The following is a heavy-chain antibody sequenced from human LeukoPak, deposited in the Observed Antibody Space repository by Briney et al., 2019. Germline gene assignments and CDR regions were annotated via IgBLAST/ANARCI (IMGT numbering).Heavy chain of an antibody. CDR2: IYYSGSI. D-gene: IGHD3-22*01. CDR1: GASISSSSYY. CDR3: ASSYYYDISDY. Sequence: ASETLSLTCTVSGASISSSSYYWDWIRQPPGKGLEWIGSIYYSGSIYYNPSLKSRVTISVDTSKNQFSLKLSSVTAADTAVYYCASSYYYDISDYWGQGTLVTVSS. V-gene: IGHV4-39*01. J-gene: IGHJ4*02.